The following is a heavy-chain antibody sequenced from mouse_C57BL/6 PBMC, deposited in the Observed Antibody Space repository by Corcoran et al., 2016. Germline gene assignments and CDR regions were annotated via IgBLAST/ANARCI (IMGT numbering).Heavy chain of an antibody. CDR2: IYTDTGEP. Sequence: QIQLVQSGPELKKPGETVEISCKASGYTFTEYPMHWVKQVPGTGFKWKGMIYTDTGEPTYAEEFKGRFAFSLETSASTAYLQINNLKNEDTATYFCVRSWRAVVDPCAYWGQGTLVTVSA. J-gene: IGHJ3*01. CDR3: VRSWRAVVDPCAY. V-gene: IGHV9-1*01. CDR1: GYTFTEYP. D-gene: IGHD1-1*01.